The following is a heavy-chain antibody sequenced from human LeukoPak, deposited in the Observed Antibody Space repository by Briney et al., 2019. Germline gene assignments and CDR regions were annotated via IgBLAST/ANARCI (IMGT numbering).Heavy chain of an antibody. CDR2: INEDGSGK. Sequence: GGSLRLSCAASGFTFTNFWMSWVRQAPGRGLEWVANINEDGSGKYYVDSVKGRFTNSRDNAKNSLYLQMNSLRAEDTAVYYCARSGQGTSPYWGQGTLVTVSS. J-gene: IGHJ4*02. D-gene: IGHD1-1*01. CDR1: GFTFTNFW. V-gene: IGHV3-7*01. CDR3: ARSGQGTSPY.